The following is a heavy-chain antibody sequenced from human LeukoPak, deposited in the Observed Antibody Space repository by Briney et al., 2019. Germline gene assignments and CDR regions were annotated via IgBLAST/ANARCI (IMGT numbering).Heavy chain of an antibody. D-gene: IGHD3-3*01. Sequence: GGSLRLSCAASGFTFSSYSMHWVRQAPGKGLEWVSSISSSSSCIYYADSVKGRFTISRDNAKNSLYLQMNSLRAEDTAVYYCARDSEWLPIWGQGTMVTVSS. CDR2: ISSSSSCI. J-gene: IGHJ3*02. V-gene: IGHV3-21*01. CDR3: ARDSEWLPI. CDR1: GFTFSSYS.